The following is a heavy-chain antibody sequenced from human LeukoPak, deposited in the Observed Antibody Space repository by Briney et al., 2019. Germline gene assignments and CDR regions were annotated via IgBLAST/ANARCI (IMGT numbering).Heavy chain of an antibody. CDR3: VRDSSSWYLDY. V-gene: IGHV1-2*02. D-gene: IGHD6-13*01. Sequence: GASVKVSCKSSGYTFTNYYIHWVRQAPGQGLEWMGWINPNSGGTNYAQKFQGRVTMTRDTSISTAYMELSRLRSDDTAVYYCVRDSSSWYLDYWGQGTLVTVSS. CDR2: INPNSGGT. CDR1: GYTFTNYY. J-gene: IGHJ4*02.